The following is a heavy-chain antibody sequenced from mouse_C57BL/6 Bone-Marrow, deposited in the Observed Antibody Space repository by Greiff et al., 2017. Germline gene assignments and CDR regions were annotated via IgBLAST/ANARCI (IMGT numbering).Heavy chain of an antibody. CDR2: IYPTSGRT. CDR1: GYTFTSYW. D-gene: IGHD4-1*01. V-gene: IGHV1-55*01. J-gene: IGHJ2*01. CDR3: AKSGPLGQSFDY. Sequence: VQLQQPGAELVKPGASVKMSCKASGYTFTSYWITWVKQRPGPGLEWIGDIYPTSGRTNYNEKFTSKAILAVDTSSNTAYMQHNTLTSEDSAVFYGAKSGPLGQSFDYGGQGTTLTVTS.